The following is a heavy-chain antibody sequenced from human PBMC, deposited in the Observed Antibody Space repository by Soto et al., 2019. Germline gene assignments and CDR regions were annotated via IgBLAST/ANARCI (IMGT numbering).Heavy chain of an antibody. Sequence: PGGSLRLSCEASGFIFSTYGMHWVRQAPGKGLEWVAVISYDGRNKYYADSVRGRFTISRDNSKNTLHLQMNSLRGEDTAVYYCAKDTATAITSYYFYGMDVWGQGTTVNVSS. V-gene: IGHV3-30*18. D-gene: IGHD5-12*01. CDR1: GFIFSTYG. J-gene: IGHJ6*02. CDR2: ISYDGRNK. CDR3: AKDTATAITSYYFYGMDV.